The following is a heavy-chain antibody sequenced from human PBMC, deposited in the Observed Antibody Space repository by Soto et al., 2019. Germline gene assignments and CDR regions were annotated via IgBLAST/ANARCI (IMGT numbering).Heavy chain of an antibody. J-gene: IGHJ2*01. Sequence: QLQESGPGLVKPSQTLSLTCTVSGASINNNDYYWGWIRQTPGKGLEWIGYVYYSGTTDDSQALTSRLSMSIGKSQNQFTLKPNSVTAADTGTYYCARMSYFYDKWYFDLWGRGTLVTVSS. CDR3: ARMSYFYDKWYFDL. D-gene: IGHD3-22*01. V-gene: IGHV4-30-4*01. CDR2: VYYSGTT. CDR1: GASINNNDYY.